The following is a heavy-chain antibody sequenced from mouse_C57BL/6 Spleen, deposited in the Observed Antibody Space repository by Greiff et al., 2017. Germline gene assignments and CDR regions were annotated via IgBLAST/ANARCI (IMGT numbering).Heavy chain of an antibody. Sequence: VQLQQSGPELVKPGASVKISCKASGYTFTDYNMDWVKQSHGKSLEWIGDINPNNGGTIYNQKFKGKATLTVDKSSTTAYMELRSLTSEDTAVYYCARRIIGDGLYFDYWGQGTTLTVSS. CDR3: ARRIIGDGLYFDY. CDR2: INPNNGGT. V-gene: IGHV1-18*01. D-gene: IGHD2-3*01. J-gene: IGHJ2*01. CDR1: GYTFTDYN.